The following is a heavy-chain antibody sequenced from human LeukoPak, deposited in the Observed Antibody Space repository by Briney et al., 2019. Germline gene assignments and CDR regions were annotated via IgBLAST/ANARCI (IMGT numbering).Heavy chain of an antibody. D-gene: IGHD3-22*01. CDR1: GGFISSGTYY. V-gene: IGHV4-61*02. J-gene: IGHJ4*02. CDR3: AREGGENYYDSSGYSR. CDR2: IYSSGRT. Sequence: PSETLSLTCTVSGGFISSGTYYWSWIRQSAGKGLEWIGRIYSSGRTNYNPSLQSRVTISVDTSKNQFSLKLSSVTAADTAVYYCAREGGENYYDSSGYSRWGQGTLVTVSS.